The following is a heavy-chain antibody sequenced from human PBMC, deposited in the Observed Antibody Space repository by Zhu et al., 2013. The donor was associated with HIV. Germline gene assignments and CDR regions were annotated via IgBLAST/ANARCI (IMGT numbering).Heavy chain of an antibody. Sequence: QVQLVQSGAEVRKPGASVKLSCKTSGYSFTDYYIQWVRQAPGQGFEWMGWINPHSGVTKYAHKFQGRVTMTRDTSINTAYMDLRKLKSDDTAVYYCARVKGIASLGERFDPWGQGTQVTVSS. CDR1: GYSFTDYY. V-gene: IGHV1-2*02. J-gene: IGHJ5*02. D-gene: IGHD3-3*01. CDR2: INPHSGVT. CDR3: ARVKGIASLGERFDP.